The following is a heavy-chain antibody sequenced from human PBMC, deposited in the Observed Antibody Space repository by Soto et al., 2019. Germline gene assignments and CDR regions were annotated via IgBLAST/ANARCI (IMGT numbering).Heavy chain of an antibody. J-gene: IGHJ4*02. Sequence: QVQLVESGGGVVQPGRSLRLSCAASGLTLSNYAMHWVRQAPVKGMEWVAVISYDGSKRYYADSVKGRFTISRDNSKNTLYLQMNSLRAEATAVYYCARVTQAVAADYWGQGTLVTVSS. D-gene: IGHD6-19*01. CDR1: GLTLSNYA. CDR2: ISYDGSKR. V-gene: IGHV3-30-3*01. CDR3: ARVTQAVAADY.